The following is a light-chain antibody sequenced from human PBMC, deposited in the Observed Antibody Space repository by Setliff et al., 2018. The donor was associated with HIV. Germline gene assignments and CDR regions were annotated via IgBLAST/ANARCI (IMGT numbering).Light chain of an antibody. Sequence: QSALTQPPSASGSPGQSVTISCTGTSSDVGGYNYVSWYQQHPGKAPQVMIYVVNKRPSGVPDRFSGSKSGNTASLTVSGLQADDEADYYCSSYAGSNNMIFGGGTKVTVL. J-gene: IGLJ2*01. CDR1: SSDVGGYNY. CDR2: VVN. V-gene: IGLV2-8*01. CDR3: SSYAGSNNMI.